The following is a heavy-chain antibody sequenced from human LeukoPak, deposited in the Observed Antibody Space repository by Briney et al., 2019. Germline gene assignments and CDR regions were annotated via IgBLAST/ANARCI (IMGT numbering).Heavy chain of an antibody. CDR3: AKDIASGWYLEGVFDI. D-gene: IGHD6-19*01. CDR2: ISGSGGST. Sequence: GGSLRLSCAASGFTFSSYAMSWVPHAPGKGLEWVSAISGSGGSTYYADSVKGRFTISRDNSKNTLYLQMNSLRAEDTAVYYCAKDIASGWYLEGVFDIWGQGTMVTVSS. CDR1: GFTFSSYA. J-gene: IGHJ3*02. V-gene: IGHV3-23*01.